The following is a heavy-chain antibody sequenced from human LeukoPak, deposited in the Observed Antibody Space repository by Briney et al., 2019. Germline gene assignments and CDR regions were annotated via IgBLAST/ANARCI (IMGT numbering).Heavy chain of an antibody. V-gene: IGHV4-59*01. CDR2: IYYSGST. CDR1: GGSISSYY. D-gene: IGHD1-26*01. Sequence: SETLSLTCTVSGGSISSYYWSWIRQPPGKGLEWLGCIYYSGSTNYNPSPKSRVTISLDTSKTQFSLRLSSVTAADTAMYYCARQPWEGTAYYFDFWGLGTLVTVSS. CDR3: ARQPWEGTAYYFDF. J-gene: IGHJ4*02.